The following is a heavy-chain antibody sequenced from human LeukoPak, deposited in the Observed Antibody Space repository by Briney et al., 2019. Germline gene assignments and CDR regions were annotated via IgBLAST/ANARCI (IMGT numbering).Heavy chain of an antibody. V-gene: IGHV1-69*05. D-gene: IGHD3-3*01. CDR1: GGTFSSYA. J-gene: IGHJ4*02. CDR3: ARDRAGRFGVVQFDY. CDR2: IIPIFGTA. Sequence: ASVKVSCKASGGTFSSYAISWVRQAPGQGLEWMGGIIPIFGTANYAQKFQGRVTITTDESTSTAYMELSSLRSEDTAVYYCARDRAGRFGVVQFDYWGQGTLVTVS.